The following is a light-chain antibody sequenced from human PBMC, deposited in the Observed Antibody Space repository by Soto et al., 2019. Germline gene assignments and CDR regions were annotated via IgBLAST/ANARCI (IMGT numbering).Light chain of an antibody. V-gene: IGKV3-15*01. J-gene: IGKJ1*01. CDR2: GAS. CDR3: QDYSDWPTWT. CDR1: QSVTLRY. Sequence: EIVLTQSPGTLSLSPGESATLSCRAIQSVTLRYLAWYQQKPGQAPRLLIYGASTRAAGIPARFSGSGSGTEFTLIISSLQSEDFAVYYCQDYSDWPTWTFGQGTKVDIK.